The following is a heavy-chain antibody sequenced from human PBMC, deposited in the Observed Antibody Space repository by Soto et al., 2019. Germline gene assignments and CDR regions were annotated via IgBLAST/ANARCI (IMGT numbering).Heavy chain of an antibody. CDR3: ARDLAAVPRAFDY. D-gene: IGHD6-13*01. Sequence: PSETLSLTCTVSGGSISRYFYIWVRQPPGKGLEWIGSVYYTGTTDYNPSLKSRVTISVDTSKTQFSLNLRSVTAADTAVYYCARDLAAVPRAFDYWGRGTLVTVS. J-gene: IGHJ4*02. CDR2: VYYTGTT. CDR1: GGSISRYF. V-gene: IGHV4-59*01.